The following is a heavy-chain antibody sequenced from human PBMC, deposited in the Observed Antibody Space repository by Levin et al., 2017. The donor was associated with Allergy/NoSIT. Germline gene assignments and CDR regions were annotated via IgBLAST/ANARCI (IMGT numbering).Heavy chain of an antibody. D-gene: IGHD2-15*01. V-gene: IGHV3-23*01. Sequence: GGSLRLSCAASGFTFSNYVMGWVRQVPGKGLEWVSGIGGSGDSRYYADSVKGRFTISRDNSKNTVYLQIDNLRAEDTALYYCERGLTPLSWGQGTLVTVAS. J-gene: IGHJ5*02. CDR3: ERGLTPLS. CDR2: IGGSGDSR. CDR1: GFTFSNYV.